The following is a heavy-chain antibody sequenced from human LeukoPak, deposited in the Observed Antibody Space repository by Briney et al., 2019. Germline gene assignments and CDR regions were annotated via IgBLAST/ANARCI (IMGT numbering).Heavy chain of an antibody. CDR1: GFTFTRYN. D-gene: IGHD6-19*01. Sequence: PGGSLRLSCAASGFTFTRYNVNWVRQAPGKGLEWVSSISSSGSFIYYADSVKGRFTISRDNAKDSLYLQMNSLRAEDTAVYYCAKERLGGSGWYCFDYWGQGTLVTVSS. V-gene: IGHV3-21*01. J-gene: IGHJ4*02. CDR2: ISSSGSFI. CDR3: AKERLGGSGWYCFDY.